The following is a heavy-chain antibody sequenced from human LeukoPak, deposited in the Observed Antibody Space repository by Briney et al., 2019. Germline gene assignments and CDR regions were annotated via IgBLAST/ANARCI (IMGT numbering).Heavy chain of an antibody. Sequence: GGSLRLSCAASGFTVNSNYMSWVRQAPGKGLEWVSIIYRGGSTYYADSVKGRFTISRDNSKNTLYLQMNSLRAEDTAVYYCARGNGVAGTLRYFDYWGQRTLVTVSS. CDR3: ARGNGVAGTLRYFDY. CDR2: IYRGGST. CDR1: GFTVNSNY. J-gene: IGHJ4*02. D-gene: IGHD6-19*01. V-gene: IGHV3-53*01.